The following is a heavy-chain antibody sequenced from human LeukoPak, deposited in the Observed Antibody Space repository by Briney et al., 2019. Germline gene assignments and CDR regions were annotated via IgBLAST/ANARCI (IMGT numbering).Heavy chain of an antibody. V-gene: IGHV3-23*01. D-gene: IGHD2-15*01. CDR1: GFTFSNYA. CDR3: AKGTSGGSCYQSDY. CDR2: ISGSGGSP. J-gene: IGHJ4*02. Sequence: QPGGSLRLSCVASGFTFSNYAMNWVRQAPGKGLEWVSRISGSGGSPYYADSVKGRFTISRDNSKNTLYLQMNSLRAEDTAVYYFAKGTSGGSCYQSDYWGQGTLVTVSS.